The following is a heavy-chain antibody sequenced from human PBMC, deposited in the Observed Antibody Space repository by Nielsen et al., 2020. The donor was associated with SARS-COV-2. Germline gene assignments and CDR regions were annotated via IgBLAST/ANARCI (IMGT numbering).Heavy chain of an antibody. D-gene: IGHD2-15*01. CDR3: ARGGLVVVDSFDY. CDR2: INSSGGRT. J-gene: IGHJ4*02. Sequence: ASVKVSCKTSGYTFTSHYVHWVRQAPGQGLEWMGPINSSGGRTIYAQMFQGRVTVTRDTSTSTVYMELSSLRSEDTAVYYCARGGLVVVDSFDYWGQGTLVTVSS. CDR1: GYTFTSHY. V-gene: IGHV1-46*01.